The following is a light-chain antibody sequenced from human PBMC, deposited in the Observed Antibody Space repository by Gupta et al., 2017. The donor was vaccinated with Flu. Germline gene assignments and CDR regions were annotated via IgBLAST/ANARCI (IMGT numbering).Light chain of an antibody. V-gene: IGLV8-61*01. CDR3: MLYMGSGTGV. CDR1: SASGSTYYF. Sequence: QTVMTQQPSGSVSPGGAVTPTCGLKSASGSTYYFPSWYQQPPGQAPRTLIYTTNARSSGVPDRFSGSILRNKAALTIAGAQADDESDYYWMLYMGSGTGVFGGGTKVTVL. CDR2: TTN. J-gene: IGLJ3*02.